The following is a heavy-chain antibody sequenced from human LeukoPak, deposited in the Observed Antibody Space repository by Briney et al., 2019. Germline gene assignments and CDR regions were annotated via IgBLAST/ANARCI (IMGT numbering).Heavy chain of an antibody. Sequence: GASVKVSCKASGYTFTGYYMHWVRQAPGQGLEWMGIINPSGGSTSCAQKFQGRVTMTRDMSTSTVYMELSSLRSEDTAVYYCARDLFRGGDCYWGQGTLVTVSS. CDR2: INPSGGST. J-gene: IGHJ4*02. CDR3: ARDLFRGGDCY. D-gene: IGHD2-21*02. V-gene: IGHV1-46*01. CDR1: GYTFTGYY.